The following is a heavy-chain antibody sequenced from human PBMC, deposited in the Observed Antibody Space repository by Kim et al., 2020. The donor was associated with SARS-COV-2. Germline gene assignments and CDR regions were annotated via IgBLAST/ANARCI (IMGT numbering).Heavy chain of an antibody. CDR2: ISGSGGST. Sequence: GGSLRLSCAASGFTFSSYAMSWVRQAPGKGLEWVSAISGSGGSTYYADSVKGRFTISRDNSKNTLYLQMNSLRAEDTAVYYCAKGGAEMATIWRFGSELYYFDYWGQRTLVTVSS. CDR3: AKGGAEMATIWRFGSELYYFDY. J-gene: IGHJ4*02. CDR1: GFTFSSYA. D-gene: IGHD5-12*01. V-gene: IGHV3-23*01.